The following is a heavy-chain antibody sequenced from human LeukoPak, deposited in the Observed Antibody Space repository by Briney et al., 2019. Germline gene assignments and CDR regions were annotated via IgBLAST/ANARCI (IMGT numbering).Heavy chain of an antibody. CDR2: ISAYNGNT. V-gene: IGHV1-18*01. D-gene: IGHD3-10*01. CDR3: ARDRVEDYYGSGSWGAFDI. Sequence: ASVKVSCKASGCTFTSYGISWVRQAPGQGLEWMGWISAYNGNTNHAQKLQGRVTMTTDTSTSTAYMELRSLRSDDTAVYYCARDRVEDYYGSGSWGAFDIWGQGTMVTVS. J-gene: IGHJ3*02. CDR1: GCTFTSYG.